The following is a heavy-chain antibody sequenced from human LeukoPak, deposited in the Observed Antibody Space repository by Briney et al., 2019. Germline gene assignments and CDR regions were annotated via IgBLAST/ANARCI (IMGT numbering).Heavy chain of an antibody. D-gene: IGHD1-26*01. CDR1: GGPFSSYA. V-gene: IGHV1-69*05. CDR3: ARDSVGATEPFDY. CDR2: IIPIFGTA. J-gene: IGHJ4*02. Sequence: GSSVKVSCXASGGPFSSYAISWVRQAPGQGLEWMGRIIPIFGTANYAQKFQGRVTITTDESTSTAYMELSSLRSEDTAVYYCARDSVGATEPFDYWGQGTLVTVSS.